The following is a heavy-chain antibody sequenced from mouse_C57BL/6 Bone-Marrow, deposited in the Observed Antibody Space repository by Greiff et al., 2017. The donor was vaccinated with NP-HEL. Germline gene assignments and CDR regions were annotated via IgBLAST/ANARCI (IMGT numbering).Heavy chain of an antibody. CDR3: AKEITTAYYYAMDY. D-gene: IGHD2-4*01. CDR1: GYTFTSYG. CDR2: IYPRSGTT. J-gene: IGHJ4*01. V-gene: IGHV1-81*01. Sequence: QVQLQQSGAELARPGASVKLSCKASGYTFTSYGISWVKQRTGQGLEWIGEIYPRSGTTYYNEKFKGKATLTADKSSSTAYMELRSLTSEDSAVYFCAKEITTAYYYAMDYWGQGTSVTVSS.